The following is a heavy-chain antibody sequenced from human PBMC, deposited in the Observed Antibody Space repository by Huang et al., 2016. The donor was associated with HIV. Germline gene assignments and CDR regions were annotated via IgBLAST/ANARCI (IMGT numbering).Heavy chain of an antibody. D-gene: IGHD6-13*01. CDR1: GDFISITNYY. CDR3: ASQHIGAAATWF. V-gene: IGHV4-39*01. CDR2: VYQSGST. J-gene: IGHJ4*02. Sequence: QLQLQESGPGQVKPSETLYLTCTVSGDFISITNYYWGWIRQSPGKGLEGVGSVYQSGSTNYNPSLKSRVTLSVDTSRNQFSLRLNSVTAADTAVYYCASQHIGAAATWFWGRGTQVAVSS.